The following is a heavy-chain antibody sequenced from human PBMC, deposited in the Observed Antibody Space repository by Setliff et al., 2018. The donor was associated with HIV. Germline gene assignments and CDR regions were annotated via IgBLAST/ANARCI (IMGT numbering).Heavy chain of an antibody. CDR3: AKTSVGATGLYAFDI. V-gene: IGHV4-38-2*01. D-gene: IGHD1-26*01. CDR2: IYHSGST. Sequence: LSLTCAVSAYSLSGGYYWGWIRQPPGKGLEWIGSIYHSGSTYYNPSLKSRVAISADTSNNQFSLRLTSMTAADTAVYYCAKTSVGATGLYAFDIWGQGTMVTVSS. CDR1: AYSLSGGYY. J-gene: IGHJ3*02.